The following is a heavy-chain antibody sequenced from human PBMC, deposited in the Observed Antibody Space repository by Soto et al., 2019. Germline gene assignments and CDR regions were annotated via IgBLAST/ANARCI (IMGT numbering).Heavy chain of an antibody. CDR1: GYAYTSYG. J-gene: IGHJ4*03. CDR2: IRPYNGDT. Sequence: ASVKVSGKASGYAYTSYGISWVRQAPGQGIEWMGWIRPYNGDTNSAQNLQGRVTMTTDTSTSTAYMELRSLRSDDTAVYYCARKGVSSSWYGCGLDFWDQG. CDR3: ARKGVSSSWYGCGLDF. D-gene: IGHD6-13*01. V-gene: IGHV1-18*04.